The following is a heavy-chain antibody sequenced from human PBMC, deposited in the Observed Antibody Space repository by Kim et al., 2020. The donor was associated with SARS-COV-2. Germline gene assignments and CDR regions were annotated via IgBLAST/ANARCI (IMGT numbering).Heavy chain of an antibody. CDR1: GFTFSSYA. CDR3: AKGTMVRGNPPAGH. Sequence: GGSLRLSCAASGFTFSSYAMSWVRQAPGKGLEWVSAISGSGGSTYYADSVKGRFTISRDNSKNTLYLQMNSLRAEDTAVYYCAKGTMVRGNPPAGHWGQGTLVTVSS. J-gene: IGHJ4*02. V-gene: IGHV3-23*01. D-gene: IGHD3-10*01. CDR2: ISGSGGST.